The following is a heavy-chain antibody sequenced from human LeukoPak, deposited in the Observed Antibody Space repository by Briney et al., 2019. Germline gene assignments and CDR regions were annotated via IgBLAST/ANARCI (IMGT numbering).Heavy chain of an antibody. V-gene: IGHV3-48*01. Sequence: GGSLRLSCTASGFTFSSYSMNWVRQAPGKGLEWISHISSSSGTRYYADSVKGRFTISRDNSKNTVHLQMNSLRAEDTAVYYCARSFIAADYFDYWGQGTLVTVSS. CDR2: ISSSSGTR. D-gene: IGHD6-13*01. J-gene: IGHJ4*02. CDR1: GFTFSSYS. CDR3: ARSFIAADYFDY.